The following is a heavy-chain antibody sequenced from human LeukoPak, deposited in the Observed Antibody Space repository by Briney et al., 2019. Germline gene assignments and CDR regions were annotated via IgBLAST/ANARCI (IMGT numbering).Heavy chain of an antibody. CDR1: GGSISSYY. V-gene: IGHV4-4*07. CDR2: IYTSGSI. D-gene: IGHD3-16*02. J-gene: IGHJ4*02. Sequence: SETLSLTCTVSGGSISSYYWSWIRQPAGKGLEWIGRIYTSGSITYNPSLKSRVSMSVDTSKNQFSLKLSSVTAADTAVYYCARVSAGVIPECFDYWGQGTLVTVSS. CDR3: ARVSAGVIPECFDY.